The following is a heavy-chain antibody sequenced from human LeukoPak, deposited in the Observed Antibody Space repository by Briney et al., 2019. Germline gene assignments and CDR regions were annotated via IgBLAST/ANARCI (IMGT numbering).Heavy chain of an antibody. J-gene: IGHJ3*02. D-gene: IGHD1-26*01. V-gene: IGHV1-18*01. CDR1: GNTFTRYG. CDR2: FSAYIGNT. CDR3: ARDRGGGATFAFDI. Sequence: ASVKVSCKASGNTFTRYGMSWERQAPGQGLEWRGWFSAYIGNTNYAQKLQGRVTMTTDTSTSTAYMELRSLRSDDTAVYYCARDRGGGATFAFDIWGQGTMVTVSS.